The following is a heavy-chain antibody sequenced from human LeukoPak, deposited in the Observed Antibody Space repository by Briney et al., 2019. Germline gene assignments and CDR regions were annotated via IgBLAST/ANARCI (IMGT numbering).Heavy chain of an antibody. CDR1: GFTFSRYS. CDR2: ISSSSSYI. D-gene: IGHD2-2*02. V-gene: IGHV3-21*01. J-gene: IGHJ4*02. Sequence: GGSLRLSCAASGFTFSRYSMNWVRQAPGKGLEWVSSISSSSSYIYYADSVEGRFTISRDNAKNSLYLQMNSLRAEDTAVYYCARERGIVVVPAAIPEGSFDYWGQGTLVTVSS. CDR3: ARERGIVVVPAAIPEGSFDY.